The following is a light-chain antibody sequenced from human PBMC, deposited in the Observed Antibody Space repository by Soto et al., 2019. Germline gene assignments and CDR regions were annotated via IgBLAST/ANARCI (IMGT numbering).Light chain of an antibody. J-gene: IGKJ4*01. CDR2: AAS. V-gene: IGKV1-6*01. Sequence: AIQMTQSPASLSAFVGDRVTVTCRASQDIRSDVGWYQQKPGQAPKVLMYAASRLHSGVPSRFSGRGSGTDFVLTISSLHLEDVATHYCLQNNNYPLTFGGGTKVEIK. CDR1: QDIRSD. CDR3: LQNNNYPLT.